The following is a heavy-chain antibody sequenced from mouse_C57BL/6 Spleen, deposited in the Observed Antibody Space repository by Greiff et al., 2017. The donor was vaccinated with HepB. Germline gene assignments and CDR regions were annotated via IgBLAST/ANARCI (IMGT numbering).Heavy chain of an antibody. Sequence: VQLQQSGPVLVKPGASVKMSCKASGYTFTDYYMNWVKQSHGKSLEWIGVINPYNGGTSYNQKFKGKATLTVDKSSSTAYMELNSLTSEDSAVYYCARDYGSSSYAMDYWGQGTSVTVSS. J-gene: IGHJ4*01. CDR2: INPYNGGT. V-gene: IGHV1-19*01. CDR1: GYTFTDYY. D-gene: IGHD1-1*01. CDR3: ARDYGSSSYAMDY.